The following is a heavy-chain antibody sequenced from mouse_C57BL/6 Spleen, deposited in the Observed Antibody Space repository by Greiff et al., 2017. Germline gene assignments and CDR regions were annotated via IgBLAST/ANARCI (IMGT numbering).Heavy chain of an antibody. J-gene: IGHJ3*01. CDR1: GFTFSSYG. V-gene: IGHV5-6*01. CDR3: SRRSEAWFAY. Sequence: EVHLVESGGDLVKPGGSLKLSCAASGFTFSSYGMSWVRQTPDKRLEWVATISSGGSYTYYPDTVKGRFTISRDNAKNTLYLQMSSLKSEVTAMYYCSRRSEAWFAYWGQGTLVTVSA. CDR2: ISSGGSYT.